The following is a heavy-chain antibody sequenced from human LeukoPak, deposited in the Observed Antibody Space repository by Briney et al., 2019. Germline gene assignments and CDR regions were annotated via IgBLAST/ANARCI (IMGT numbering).Heavy chain of an antibody. CDR3: ARRRDETATAAGYYHMDV. V-gene: IGHV4-4*09. Sequence: SETLSLTCTVSGASISSYYWSWSRRPPGKGLEWIAYIFPSGSINFNPSLKSRVSISVDGSKNNFSLDLSSVTAADTAVYYCARRRDETATAAGYYHMDVWGKGTTVTVSS. CDR2: IFPSGSI. J-gene: IGHJ6*03. D-gene: IGHD3-22*01. CDR1: GASISSYY.